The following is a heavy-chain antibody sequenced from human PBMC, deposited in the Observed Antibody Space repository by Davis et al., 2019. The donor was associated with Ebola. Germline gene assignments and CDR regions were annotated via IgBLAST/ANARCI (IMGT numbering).Heavy chain of an antibody. CDR2: ISYDGSNK. CDR1: GFTFSSYA. D-gene: IGHD6-13*01. Sequence: PGGSLRLSCAASGFTFSSYAMSWVRQAPGKGLEWVAVISYDGSNKYYADSVKGRFTISRDNSKNTLYLQMNSLRAEDTAVYYCAKGGWYSSSWYGDYWGQGTLVTVSS. J-gene: IGHJ4*02. V-gene: IGHV3-30*18. CDR3: AKGGWYSSSWYGDY.